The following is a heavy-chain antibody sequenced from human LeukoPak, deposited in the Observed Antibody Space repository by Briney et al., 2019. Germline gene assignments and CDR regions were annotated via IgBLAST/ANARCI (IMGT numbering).Heavy chain of an antibody. CDR1: GFTFSDYY. CDR2: ISSSGNST. J-gene: IGHJ4*02. D-gene: IGHD2-15*01. Sequence: GGSLRLSCAASGFTFSDYYMSWIRQAPGKGLEWVSYISSSGNSTYYSDSVRGRFTISRDNAKNSLHLQMNSLRAEDTAVYYCASIDSSMVAATLWGQGTLVTVSS. V-gene: IGHV3-11*04. CDR3: ASIDSSMVAATL.